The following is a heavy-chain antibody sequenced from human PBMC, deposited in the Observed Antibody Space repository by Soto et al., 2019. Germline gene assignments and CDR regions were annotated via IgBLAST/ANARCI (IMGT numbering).Heavy chain of an antibody. V-gene: IGHV3-53*01. Sequence: GSLRLSCAASGFTVSNNYMTWVRQAPGKGLEWVSAIYSGGSTYYADSVKGRFTISRDNSKNMLYLQMNSLRAADTAIYYCARHGFTSSENYYNPTFEYWGQGALVTVSS. D-gene: IGHD3-10*01. CDR2: IYSGGST. J-gene: IGHJ4*02. CDR3: ARHGFTSSENYYNPTFEY. CDR1: GFTVSNNY.